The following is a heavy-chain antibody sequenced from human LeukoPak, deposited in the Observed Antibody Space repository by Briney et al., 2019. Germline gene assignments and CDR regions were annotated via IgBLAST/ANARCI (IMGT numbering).Heavy chain of an antibody. CDR2: IYYSGST. J-gene: IGHJ3*02. V-gene: IGHV4-59*08. Sequence: WETLSLTCTVSGGSISGDHWNWIRQPPGKGLEWIGYIYYSGSTNYNPSLKSRVTISIDTSKNQFSLKLTSVTAAGTAVYYCARRNDFGIWGQGTMVTVSS. CDR3: ARRNDFGI. CDR1: GGSISGDH.